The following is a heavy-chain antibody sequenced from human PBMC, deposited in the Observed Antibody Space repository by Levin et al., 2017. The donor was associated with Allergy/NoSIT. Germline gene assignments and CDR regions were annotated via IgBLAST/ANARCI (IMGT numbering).Heavy chain of an antibody. V-gene: IGHV1-18*01. CDR3: ARFVVTPISDCYMDV. Sequence: ASVKVSCKASGYTFKNYGISLVRQAPGQGLEWMGWISTHNGNTNYAQSFQGRVTMTTDTSTSTADMELRSLRSDDTAVYYCARFVVTPISDCYMDVWGTGTTVTVSS. D-gene: IGHD2-2*01. CDR1: GYTFKNYG. CDR2: ISTHNGNT. J-gene: IGHJ6*03.